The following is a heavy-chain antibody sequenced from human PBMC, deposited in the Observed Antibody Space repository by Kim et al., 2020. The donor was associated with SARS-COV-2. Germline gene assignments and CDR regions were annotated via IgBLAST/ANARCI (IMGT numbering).Heavy chain of an antibody. Sequence: ASVKVSCKASGYTFTSVYMNWVRQAPGQGLEWMGIINPSDGTTSYPQKFQGRVTMTRDTSTSTVYMELSSLRSEDTAMYYCARGRPMDVWGKGTTVTVS. J-gene: IGHJ6*03. V-gene: IGHV1-46*01. CDR1: GYTFTSVY. CDR3: ARGRPMDV. CDR2: INPSDGTT.